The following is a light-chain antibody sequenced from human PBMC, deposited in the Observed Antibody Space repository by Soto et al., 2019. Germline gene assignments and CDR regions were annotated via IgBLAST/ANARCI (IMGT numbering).Light chain of an antibody. CDR3: SSYTSRISLV. Sequence: HSALTQPASVSGSPVQSITISCTGTSSDVGGHNYVSWYQQHPGKAPKLLIYEVRNRPSGVSRRFSGSRSGNTASLTISGVQAEDEAEYYCSSYTSRISLVFGGGTKLTVL. CDR2: EVR. V-gene: IGLV2-14*03. CDR1: SSDVGGHNY. J-gene: IGLJ3*02.